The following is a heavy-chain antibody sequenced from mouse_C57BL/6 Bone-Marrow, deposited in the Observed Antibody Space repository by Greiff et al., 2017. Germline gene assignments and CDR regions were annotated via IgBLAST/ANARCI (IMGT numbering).Heavy chain of an antibody. V-gene: IGHV1-39*01. D-gene: IGHD2-4*01. CDR1: GYSFTDYN. Sequence: VQLQQSGPELVKPGASVKISCKASGYSFTDYNMHWVKQSNGKSLEWIGVINPNYGTTSYDQKFKGKATLTVDHSSSTAYMQLNSLTSEDSAVYYCASSYDYDYAMDYWGQGTSVTVSS. CDR3: ASSYDYDYAMDY. CDR2: INPNYGTT. J-gene: IGHJ4*01.